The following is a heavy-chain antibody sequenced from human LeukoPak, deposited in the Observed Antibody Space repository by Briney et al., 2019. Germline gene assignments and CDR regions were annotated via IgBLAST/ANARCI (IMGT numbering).Heavy chain of an antibody. V-gene: IGHV3-30*02. CDR3: AKVYTYYDFWSGYYDDY. CDR2: IRYDGSNK. Sequence: GGSLRLSCAASGFTFSSYGMQWVRQAAGKGLEWVAFIRYDGSNKYYADSVKGRFTISRDNSKNTLYLQMNSLRAEDTAVYYCAKVYTYYDFWSGYYDDYWGQGTLVTVSS. CDR1: GFTFSSYG. J-gene: IGHJ4*02. D-gene: IGHD3-3*01.